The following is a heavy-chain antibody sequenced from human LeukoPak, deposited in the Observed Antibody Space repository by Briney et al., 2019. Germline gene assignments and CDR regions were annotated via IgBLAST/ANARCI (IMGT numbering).Heavy chain of an antibody. J-gene: IGHJ4*02. Sequence: SVKVSCKASGGTFSSYAISWVRQAPGQGLEWMGGIIPIFGTANYAQKFQGRVTITTDESTSTAYMELSSLRSEDTAVYYCASDGGELRFLEWPPFDYWGQGTLVTVSS. CDR3: ASDGGELRFLEWPPFDY. D-gene: IGHD3-3*01. CDR1: GGTFSSYA. V-gene: IGHV1-69*05. CDR2: IIPIFGTA.